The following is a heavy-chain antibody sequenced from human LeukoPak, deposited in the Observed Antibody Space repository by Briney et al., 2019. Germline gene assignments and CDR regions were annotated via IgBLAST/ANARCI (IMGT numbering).Heavy chain of an antibody. D-gene: IGHD3-22*01. V-gene: IGHV3-30-3*01. J-gene: IGHJ4*02. Sequence: GRSLRLSCAASGFTFSYYTMHWVRQAPGKGLGWVAVISYDGSNEYYADSVKGRFTISTDNSKNTLYLKMNSLRVEDTAVYYCARVLNYYDSSGYYFSYWGQGTLVTVSS. CDR2: ISYDGSNE. CDR1: GFTFSYYT. CDR3: ARVLNYYDSSGYYFSY.